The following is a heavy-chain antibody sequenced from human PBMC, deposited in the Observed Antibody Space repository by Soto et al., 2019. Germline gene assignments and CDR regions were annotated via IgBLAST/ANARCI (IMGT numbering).Heavy chain of an antibody. V-gene: IGHV4-39*01. CDR2: IYYSGST. D-gene: IGHD4-17*01. Sequence: QLQLQESGPGLVKPSETLSLTCTVSGGSISSSSYYWGWIRQPPGKGLEWIGSIYYSGSTYYNPSLLSRVTISVDTSKNQYSLKLSSVTAADTAVYYFARLPGDYGGNPGAFDYWGQGTLVNGSS. J-gene: IGHJ4*02. CDR1: GGSISSSSYY. CDR3: ARLPGDYGGNPGAFDY.